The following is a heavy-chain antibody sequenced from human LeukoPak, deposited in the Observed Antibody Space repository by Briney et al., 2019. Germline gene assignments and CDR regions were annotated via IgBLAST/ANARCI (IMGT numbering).Heavy chain of an antibody. J-gene: IGHJ4*02. D-gene: IGHD4-17*01. CDR2: IIPIFGTA. CDR1: GGTFSSYA. CDR3: ARDNGRYGDYDY. Sequence: ASVKVSCKASGGTFSSYAISWVRQAPGQGLEWMGGIIPIFGTANYAQKFQGRVTITADESTSTAYMELSSLRSEDTAVYYCARDNGRYGDYDYWGQGTLVTVSS. V-gene: IGHV1-69*01.